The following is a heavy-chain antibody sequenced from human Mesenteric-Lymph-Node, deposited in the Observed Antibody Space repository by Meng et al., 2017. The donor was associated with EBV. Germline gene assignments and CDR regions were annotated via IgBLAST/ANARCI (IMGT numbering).Heavy chain of an antibody. CDR1: GAAFSDYY. CDR2: VHRSGST. Sequence: QVQVQQWGEGLLKPSETLSLTCAVYGAAFSDYYWTWIRQTPGKGLEWIGEVHRSGSTNYNPSLKSRVIISIDTSKNQFSLKLTSVTAADTAVYYCARALYSNSYYGSLSYWGLGTLVTVSS. J-gene: IGHJ4*02. CDR3: ARALYSNSYYGSLSY. V-gene: IGHV4-34*02. D-gene: IGHD3-10*01.